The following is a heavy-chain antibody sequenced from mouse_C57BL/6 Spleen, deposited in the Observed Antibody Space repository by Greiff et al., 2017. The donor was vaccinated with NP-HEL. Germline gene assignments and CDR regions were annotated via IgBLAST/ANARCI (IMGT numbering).Heavy chain of an antibody. D-gene: IGHD2-3*01. CDR3: ARDRGDGYSTLYYFDY. J-gene: IGHJ2*01. Sequence: EVKLVESGPGLVKPSQSLSLTCSVTGYSITSGYYWNWIRQFPGNKLEWMGYISYDGSNNYNPSLKNRISITRDTSKNQFFLKLNSVTTEDTATYYCARDRGDGYSTLYYFDYWGQGTTLTVSS. CDR1: GYSITSGYY. V-gene: IGHV3-6*01. CDR2: ISYDGSN.